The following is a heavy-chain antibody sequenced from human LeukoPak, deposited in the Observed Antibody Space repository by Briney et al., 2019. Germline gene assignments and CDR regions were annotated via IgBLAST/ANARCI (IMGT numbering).Heavy chain of an antibody. D-gene: IGHD3-22*01. Sequence: PGGSLRLSCAASGFIFSSSGMSWVRQAPGKGLEWVSTISDNGGSTYYADSVKGRFTISRDNSKNTLYLQMNSLRAEDTAVYYCAKDLAGSGYYYDSSGSWGQGTLVTVSS. J-gene: IGHJ5*02. CDR2: ISDNGGST. V-gene: IGHV3-23*01. CDR3: AKDLAGSGYYYDSSGS. CDR1: GFIFSSSG.